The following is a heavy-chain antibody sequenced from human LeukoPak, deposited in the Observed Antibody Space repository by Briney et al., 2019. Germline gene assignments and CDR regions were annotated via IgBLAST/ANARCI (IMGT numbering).Heavy chain of an antibody. CDR3: SRDPNGDYVGAFDFQR. CDR2: IRGSGRGT. D-gene: IGHD4-17*01. CDR1: GFTFSNYA. Sequence: GGSLRPSCAVSGFTFSNYAMTWVRLAPGRGLEWVSSIRGSGRGTDYAGSVRGRFTISRDNSKNTLYLQMNSLRAEDTAVYYCSRDPNGDYVGAFDFQRWGQGTLVTVSS. V-gene: IGHV3-23*01. J-gene: IGHJ1*01.